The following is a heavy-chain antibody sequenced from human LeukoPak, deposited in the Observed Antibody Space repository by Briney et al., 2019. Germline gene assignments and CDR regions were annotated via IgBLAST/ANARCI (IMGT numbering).Heavy chain of an antibody. D-gene: IGHD1-26*01. J-gene: IGHJ4*02. CDR3: ARVANSGSYSYFDY. CDR2: IGTTGDT. Sequence: GGSLRLSCAASGFSFSNYDMHWVRQAAGKGLEWVSVIGTTGDTFYAGSVKGRFTISRENAKNSLYLQMNRLRVGDTAVYYCARVANSGSYSYFDYWGQGTLVTVSS. CDR1: GFSFSNYD. V-gene: IGHV3-13*01.